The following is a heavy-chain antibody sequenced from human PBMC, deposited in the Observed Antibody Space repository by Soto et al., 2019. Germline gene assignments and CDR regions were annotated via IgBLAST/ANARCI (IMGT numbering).Heavy chain of an antibody. J-gene: IGHJ6*02. Sequence: EVQLVESGGGLVQPGGSLRLSCEASGFTFRNYDMHWVRQGTGKGLEWVSGISAAGDPDYADAVEGRFTISRENAQNSFFLQMNSLRVGDTAVYYGARTDRDFYGLDVWGQWTTVIVSS. CDR2: ISAAGDP. CDR3: ARTDRDFYGLDV. CDR1: GFTFRNYD. V-gene: IGHV3-13*05.